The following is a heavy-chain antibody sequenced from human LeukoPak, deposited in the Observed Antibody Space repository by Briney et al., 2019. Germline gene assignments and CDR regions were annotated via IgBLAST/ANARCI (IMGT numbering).Heavy chain of an antibody. CDR1: GFAFSSYA. D-gene: IGHD2-2*01. V-gene: IGHV3-23*01. CDR3: AKSAACSSTSCAMGDAFDI. J-gene: IGHJ3*02. Sequence: GGSLRLSCAASGFAFSSYAMSWVRQAPGKGLEWVSAISGSGGSTYYADSVKGRSTISRDNSKNTLYLQMNSLRAEDTAVYYCAKSAACSSTSCAMGDAFDIWGQGTMVTVSS. CDR2: ISGSGGST.